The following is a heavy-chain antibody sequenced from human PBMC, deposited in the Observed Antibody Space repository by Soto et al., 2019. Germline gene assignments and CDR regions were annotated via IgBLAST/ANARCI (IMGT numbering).Heavy chain of an antibody. J-gene: IGHJ5*02. V-gene: IGHV4-61*01. CDR1: GGSVSSGSYY. CDR3: ASTLSGARGFDP. CDR2: IYYSWST. Sequence: QVQLQESGPGLVKPSETLSLTCTVAGGSVSSGSYYWSWIRQPPGKGLEWIGYIYYSWSTNYNPSLHSRVTIPVDTSKNQFSLKLSSVTAADTAVYYCASTLSGARGFDPWGQGTLVTVSS. D-gene: IGHD1-26*01.